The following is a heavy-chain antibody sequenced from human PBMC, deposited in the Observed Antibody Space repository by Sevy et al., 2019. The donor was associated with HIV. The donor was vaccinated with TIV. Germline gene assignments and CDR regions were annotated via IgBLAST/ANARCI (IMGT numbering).Heavy chain of an antibody. Sequence: RGSLRLSCAASGFTFSNAWMSWVRQAPGKGLEWVGRIKSKTDGGTTDYAAPVKGRFTISRDDSKNTLYLQINSLKTEDTAVYSCTTGPVNYDYVWGSPFDYWGQGTLVTVSS. V-gene: IGHV3-15*01. CDR1: GFTFSNAW. D-gene: IGHD3-16*01. CDR3: TTGPVNYDYVWGSPFDY. CDR2: IKSKTDGGTT. J-gene: IGHJ4*02.